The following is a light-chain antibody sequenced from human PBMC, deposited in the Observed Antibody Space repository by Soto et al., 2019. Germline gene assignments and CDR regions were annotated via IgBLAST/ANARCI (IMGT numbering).Light chain of an antibody. CDR2: DAS. CDR1: QSISSW. J-gene: IGKJ1*01. V-gene: IGKV1-5*01. CDR3: QQYNSYS. Sequence: DIQMTQSPSTLSASVGDRVTITCRASQSISSWLAWYQQKLGRATRLLIYDASSLESGVPSRFSGSGYGTEFTLTISSLQPDDFATYYCQQYNSYSFGQGTKVDIK.